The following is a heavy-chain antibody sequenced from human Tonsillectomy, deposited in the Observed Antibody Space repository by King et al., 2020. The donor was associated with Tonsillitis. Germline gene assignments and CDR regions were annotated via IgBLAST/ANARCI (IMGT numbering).Heavy chain of an antibody. D-gene: IGHD6-13*01. Sequence: VQLVESGGGLVQPGGSLRLSCAASGFTFSSYWMSWVRQAPGKGLEWVANIKQDGSEKYNVDSVKGRFTISRDNAKNSLYLEMNSLRAEDTAVYYGAGHPRLDLAAAGLNWFDPWGQGTLVTVSS. CDR3: AGHPRLDLAAAGLNWFDP. V-gene: IGHV3-7*04. J-gene: IGHJ5*02. CDR2: IKQDGSEK. CDR1: GFTFSSYW.